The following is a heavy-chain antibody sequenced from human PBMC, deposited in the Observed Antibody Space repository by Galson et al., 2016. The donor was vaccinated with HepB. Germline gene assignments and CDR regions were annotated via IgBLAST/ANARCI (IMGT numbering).Heavy chain of an antibody. D-gene: IGHD2-15*01. CDR2: ISYDGSNG. V-gene: IGHV3-30*18. CDR1: GFIFSNYA. Sequence: SLRLSCAASGFIFSNYAMHWVRQAPGKGLEWVAVISYDGSNGYYADSVKGRFTISRDNSKNTYLQKSSLMAGDTAVYYCAKEAGCSGVRCYSWQLTSQTTGFDSWGQGTLVTVSS. CDR3: AKEAGCSGVRCYSWQLTSQTTGFDS. J-gene: IGHJ4*02.